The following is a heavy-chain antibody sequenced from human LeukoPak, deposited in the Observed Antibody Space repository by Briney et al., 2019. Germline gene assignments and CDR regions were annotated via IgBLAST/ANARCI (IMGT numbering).Heavy chain of an antibody. V-gene: IGHV4-39*01. CDR2: IYYSGST. J-gene: IGHJ4*02. Sequence: SETLSLTCTLSGGSISSSSYYWGWVRQPPGKGLEWIGNIYYSGSTYYNPSLKSRVTISLDTSKNQFSLKLSSVTAPDTAVYYCARRSSGSFDYWGQGTVVTVSS. CDR3: ARRSSGSFDY. CDR1: GGSISSSSYY.